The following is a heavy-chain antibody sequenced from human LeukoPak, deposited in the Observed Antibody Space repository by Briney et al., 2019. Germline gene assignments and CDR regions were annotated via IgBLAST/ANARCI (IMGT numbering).Heavy chain of an antibody. D-gene: IGHD3-3*01. CDR1: GGTFSSYA. CDR3: ARAHRYDFWSGYYLLGKFDY. J-gene: IGHJ4*02. V-gene: IGHV1-69*13. Sequence: GASVKVSCKASGGTFSSYAISWVRQAPGQGLEWMGGINPIFGTANYAQKFQGRVTITADESTSTAYMELSSLRSEDTAVYYCARAHRYDFWSGYYLLGKFDYWGQGTLVTVSS. CDR2: INPIFGTA.